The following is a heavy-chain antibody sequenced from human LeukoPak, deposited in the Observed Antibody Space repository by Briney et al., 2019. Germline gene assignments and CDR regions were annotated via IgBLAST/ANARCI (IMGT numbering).Heavy chain of an antibody. CDR2: IYTSGST. CDR3: AGSRSIAAAGTIDY. J-gene: IGHJ4*02. Sequence: PSETLSLTCTVSGGSISSYYWSWIRQPAGKGLEWIGRIYTSGSTYYNPSLKSRVTISVDTSKNQFSLKLSSVTAADTAVYYCAGSRSIAAAGTIDYWGQGTLVTVSS. V-gene: IGHV4-4*07. CDR1: GGSISSYY. D-gene: IGHD6-13*01.